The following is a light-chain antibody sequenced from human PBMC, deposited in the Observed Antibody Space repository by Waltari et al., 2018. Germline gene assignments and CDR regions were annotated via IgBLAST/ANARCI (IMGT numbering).Light chain of an antibody. V-gene: IGLV1-44*01. CDR1: SSNIGSYT. CDR3: ATWDDRLNGQGV. J-gene: IGLJ3*02. Sequence: QSVLTQPPSASGTPGQRVTIPCSGSSSNIGSYTVNWYQQFPGTAPKLLIYSNDHRHSWVPDRLSGSKSGTSASLAISGLQSEDEADYYCATWDDRLNGQGVFGGGTRLTVL. CDR2: SND.